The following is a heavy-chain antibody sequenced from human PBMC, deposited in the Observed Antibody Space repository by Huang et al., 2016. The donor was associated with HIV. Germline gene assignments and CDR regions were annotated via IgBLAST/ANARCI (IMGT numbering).Heavy chain of an antibody. J-gene: IGHJ6*02. CDR1: TFTFGGYW. CDR2: IKQEETEK. Sequence: VASGGRSVQPGGSIRLSCVGSTFTFGGYWMRWVRQPPGKGLEWVANIKQEETEKYYVDSVKGRFNISRDNAKKVLFLEMDALRVEDTAIYFCATKTAGMDIWGQGTTVIVSS. CDR3: ATKTAGMDI. V-gene: IGHV3-7*01.